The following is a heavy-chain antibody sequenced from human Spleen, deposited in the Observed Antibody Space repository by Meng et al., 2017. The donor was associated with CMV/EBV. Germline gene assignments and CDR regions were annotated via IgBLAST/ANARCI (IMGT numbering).Heavy chain of an antibody. CDR2: IIPIVDIA. Sequence: CWVRQAPGQGLEWMGGIIPIVDIANYEQKFQGRVTITADKSTSTAYMELSSLRSEDTAVYYCAREGVLRSFNWFDPWGQGTLVTVSS. J-gene: IGHJ5*02. D-gene: IGHD3-3*01. V-gene: IGHV1-69*10. CDR3: AREGVLRSFNWFDP.